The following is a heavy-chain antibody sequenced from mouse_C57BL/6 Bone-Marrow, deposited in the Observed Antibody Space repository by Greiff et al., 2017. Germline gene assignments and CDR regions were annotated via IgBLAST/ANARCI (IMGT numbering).Heavy chain of an antibody. D-gene: IGHD2-2*01. Sequence: EVKLEESGGGLVQPGESLKLSCESNEYEFPSHDMSWVRKTPEKRLELVAAINSDGGSTYYPDTMERRFIISRSNTKQTLYLQMCSLRSEDTALYYGERRGYDGDYDMDYWGQGTSVTVSS. J-gene: IGHJ4*01. CDR1: EYEFPSHD. CDR2: INSDGGST. V-gene: IGHV5-2*03. CDR3: ERRGYDGDYDMDY.